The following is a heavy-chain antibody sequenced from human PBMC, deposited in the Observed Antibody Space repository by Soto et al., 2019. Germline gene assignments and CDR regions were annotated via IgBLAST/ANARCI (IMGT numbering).Heavy chain of an antibody. D-gene: IGHD1-26*01. CDR2: IFSSGRT. CDR3: AKGWDVKYFDH. Sequence: VQLQESGPGLVKPSDTLSLSCDVSGASPLSSYWSWVRQPARKGLEWIRHIFSSGRTSYNPSLKSRVTMSIDTPNNKCSVSLTSVTAADTAVYYCAKGWDVKYFDHWGQGARVTVSS. CDR1: GASPLSSY. J-gene: IGHJ4*02. V-gene: IGHV4-4*07.